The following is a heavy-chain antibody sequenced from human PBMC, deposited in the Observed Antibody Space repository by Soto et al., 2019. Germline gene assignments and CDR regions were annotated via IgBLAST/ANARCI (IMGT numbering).Heavy chain of an antibody. J-gene: IGHJ4*02. D-gene: IGHD3-3*01. CDR3: ARDRGRFLGAAYFDY. V-gene: IGHV4-31*03. Sequence: QVQLQESGPGLVKPSQTLSLTCTVSGGSISSGGDYWSWIRQHPGKGLEWIGYIYYSGSTYYNPSLKSRVTISVDTSKNQFSLKLSSVTAADTAVYYCARDRGRFLGAAYFDYWGQGTLVTVSS. CDR2: IYYSGST. CDR1: GGSISSGGDY.